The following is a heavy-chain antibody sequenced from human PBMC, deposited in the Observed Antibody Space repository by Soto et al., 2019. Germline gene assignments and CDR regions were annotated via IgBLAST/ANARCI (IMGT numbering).Heavy chain of an antibody. V-gene: IGHV2-5*02. CDR3: AHILEGFTIFGVVIVGGFDY. D-gene: IGHD3-3*01. J-gene: IGHJ4*02. CDR1: GFSLSTSGVG. Sequence: ESGPTLVNPTQTLTLTCTFSGFSLSTSGVGVGWIRQPPGKALEWLALIYWDDDKRYSPSLKSRLTITKDTSKNQVVLTMTNMDPVDTATYYCAHILEGFTIFGVVIVGGFDYWGQGTLVTVSS. CDR2: IYWDDDK.